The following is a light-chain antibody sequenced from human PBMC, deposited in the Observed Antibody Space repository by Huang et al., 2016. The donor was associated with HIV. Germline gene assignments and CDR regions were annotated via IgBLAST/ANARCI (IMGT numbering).Light chain of an antibody. Sequence: EIVLTQSPATLYLSPGERATLSCRASQSVSSYLACYQQKPGQAPRLLIYDASNRATGIPARFSGSGSGTDCTLTISSLEPEDFAVYYCQQRSNWPTFGPGTKVDIK. V-gene: IGKV3-11*01. J-gene: IGKJ3*01. CDR2: DAS. CDR1: QSVSSY. CDR3: QQRSNWPT.